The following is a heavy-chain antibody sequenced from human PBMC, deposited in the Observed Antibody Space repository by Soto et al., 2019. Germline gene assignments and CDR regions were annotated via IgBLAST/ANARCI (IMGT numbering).Heavy chain of an antibody. CDR3: ARGSSIAGLYYGMDV. J-gene: IGHJ6*02. CDR2: NYYSGIT. V-gene: IGHV4-31*01. Sequence: QVQLQESGPGLVKPSQTLSLTCTVSGGSISSGGYYWTWIRQHPGKGLEWIGYNYYSGITYYNPSLKSLVTXSXXXSXXQFSRKLSSVTAADTAVYYCARGSSIAGLYYGMDVWGQGTTVTVSS. D-gene: IGHD6-6*01. CDR1: GGSISSGGYY.